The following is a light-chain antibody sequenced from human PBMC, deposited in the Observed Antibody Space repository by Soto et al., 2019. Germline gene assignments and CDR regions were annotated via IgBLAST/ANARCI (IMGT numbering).Light chain of an antibody. CDR3: QQYNILST. CDR2: AAS. CDR1: QGISSY. Sequence: AIRMTQSPSSFSASTGDRVTITCRASQGISSYLAWYQQKPGKAPKLLIYAASTLESGVPTRFSGSGSGTEFTLTISSLHPDDFATYYCQQYNILSTFGQGTKVDIK. V-gene: IGKV1-8*01. J-gene: IGKJ1*01.